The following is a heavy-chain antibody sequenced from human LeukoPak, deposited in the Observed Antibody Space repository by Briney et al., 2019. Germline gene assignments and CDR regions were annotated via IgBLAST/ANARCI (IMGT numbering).Heavy chain of an antibody. CDR2: IYHSGIT. V-gene: IGHV4-30-2*01. CDR1: GGSISSGGYS. J-gene: IGHJ4*02. CDR3: ARRVVAIFYFDY. Sequence: PSETLPLTCAVSGGSISSGGYSWSWIRQPPGKGLEWIGYIYHSGITYYNPSLKSRVTMSLDRSKNQFSLKLTSVTAADTAVYYCARRVVAIFYFDYWGQGALVTVSS. D-gene: IGHD3-3*01.